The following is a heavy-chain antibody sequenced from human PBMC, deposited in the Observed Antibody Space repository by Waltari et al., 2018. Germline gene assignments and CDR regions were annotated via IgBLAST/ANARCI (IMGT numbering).Heavy chain of an antibody. CDR3: ARGTAAARPFYYYYMDV. CDR2: IGTAGDT. V-gene: IGHV3-13*01. Sequence: EVQLVESGGGLVQPGGSLSLSCAASGFTFGSYDMHWVRQATGKGLEWVSAIGTAGDTYYPGSVKGRFTISRENAKNSLYLQMNSLRAGDTAVYYCARGTAAARPFYYYYMDVWGKGTTVTVSS. CDR1: GFTFGSYD. D-gene: IGHD6-6*01. J-gene: IGHJ6*03.